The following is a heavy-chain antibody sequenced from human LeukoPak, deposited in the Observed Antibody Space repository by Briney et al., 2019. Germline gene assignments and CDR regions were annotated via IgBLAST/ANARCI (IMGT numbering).Heavy chain of an antibody. Sequence: SETLSLTCTVSGGSISSSGYYWGWIRQPPGKGLEWIANIYYSGDTYYNPSLKSRVTISVDTSKNQFSLKLSSVTAADTAVYYCARDPSYGHNWFDPWGQGTLVTVSS. J-gene: IGHJ5*02. CDR2: IYYSGDT. CDR3: ARDPSYGHNWFDP. D-gene: IGHD5-18*01. V-gene: IGHV4-39*07. CDR1: GGSISSSGYY.